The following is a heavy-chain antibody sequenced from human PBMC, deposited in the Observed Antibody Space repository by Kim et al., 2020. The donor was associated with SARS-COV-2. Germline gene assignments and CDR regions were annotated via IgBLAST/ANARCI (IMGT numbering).Heavy chain of an antibody. D-gene: IGHD6-13*01. Sequence: SETLSLTCTVSGGSISSYYWSWIRQPPGQGLEWIGYIYYSGSTNYNPSLKSRVTISVDTSKNQFSLKLSSVTAADTAVYYCARSWAAGTPYWYFDLWGRGTLVTVST. CDR1: GGSISSYY. CDR3: ARSWAAGTPYWYFDL. CDR2: IYYSGST. J-gene: IGHJ2*01. V-gene: IGHV4-59*13.